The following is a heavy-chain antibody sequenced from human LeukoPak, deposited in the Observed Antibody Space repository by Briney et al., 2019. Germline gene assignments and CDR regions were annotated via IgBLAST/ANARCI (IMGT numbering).Heavy chain of an antibody. CDR3: ARGRWLWDIVVVPAGNWFDP. CDR1: GGSISSYY. CDR2: INHSGST. V-gene: IGHV4-34*01. Sequence: KASETLSLTCTVSGGSISSYYWSWIRQPPGKGLDWIGEINHSGSTNYNPSLKSRVTISVDTSKNQFSLKLSSVTAADTAVYYCARGRWLWDIVVVPAGNWFDPWGQGTLVTVSS. D-gene: IGHD2-2*01. J-gene: IGHJ5*02.